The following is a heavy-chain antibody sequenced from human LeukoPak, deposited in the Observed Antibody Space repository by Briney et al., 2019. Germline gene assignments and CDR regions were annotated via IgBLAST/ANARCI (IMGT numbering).Heavy chain of an antibody. CDR2: ISSSGSTI. CDR1: GFTFSSYE. CDR3: ARGPGVAAADHFDY. D-gene: IGHD6-13*01. V-gene: IGHV3-48*03. J-gene: IGHJ4*02. Sequence: GGSLRLSCAASGFTFSSYEMNWVRQAPGKGLEWVSYISSSGSTIYYADSVKGRFTISRDNAKNSLYLQMNSLRAEDTAVYYCARGPGVAAADHFDYWGQGTLVTVSS.